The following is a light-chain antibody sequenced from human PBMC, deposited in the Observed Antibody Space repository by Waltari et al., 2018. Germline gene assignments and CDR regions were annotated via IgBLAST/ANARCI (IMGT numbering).Light chain of an antibody. CDR2: DVT. CDR1: RSEVGDFNF. J-gene: IGLJ3*02. CDR3: CSYIGTHTNWV. V-gene: IGLV2-11*01. Sequence: QSALTQPRSVSGSPGQSVTISCTGIRSEVGDFNFLSWYQQHPGEAPKLMIYDVTKRPSGVPDRLSGSKSGNTASLTISGLQAEDEANYYCCSYIGTHTNWVFGGGTKLTVL.